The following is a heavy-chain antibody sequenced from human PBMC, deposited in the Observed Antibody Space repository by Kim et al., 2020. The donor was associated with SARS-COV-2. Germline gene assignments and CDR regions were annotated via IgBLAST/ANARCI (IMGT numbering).Heavy chain of an antibody. D-gene: IGHD6-19*01. V-gene: IGHV3-23*01. CDR2: IRPSGTDT. Sequence: GGSLRLSCAASGFTFSSSAMNWVRLAPGKGLEWVSAIRPSGTDTFYADSVKGRFTISRDNSRNTLFLQMNSLRAEDTAVYYCAKDFASVAGAFWGQGALV. J-gene: IGHJ4*02. CDR3: AKDFASVAGAF. CDR1: GFTFSSSA.